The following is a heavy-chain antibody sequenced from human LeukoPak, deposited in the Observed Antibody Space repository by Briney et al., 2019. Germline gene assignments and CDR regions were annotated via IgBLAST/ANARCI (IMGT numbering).Heavy chain of an antibody. D-gene: IGHD3-10*01. V-gene: IGHV1-8*03. CDR2: MNPNSGNT. CDR1: GYTFTSYD. J-gene: IGHJ5*02. CDR3: TRGPPPVLLWFGESQNWFDP. Sequence: GASVKVSCKASGYTFTSYDINWVRQATGQGLEWMGWMNPNSGNTGYAQKFQGRVTITRNTSISTAYMELSSLRSEDTAVYYCTRGPPPVLLWFGESQNWFDPWGQGTLVTVSS.